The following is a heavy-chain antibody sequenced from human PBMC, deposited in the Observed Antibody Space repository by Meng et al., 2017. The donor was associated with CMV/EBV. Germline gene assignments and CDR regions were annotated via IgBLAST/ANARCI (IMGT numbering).Heavy chain of an antibody. CDR1: GYTLTSYA. CDR3: ARGLRFLESYYYYGMDV. J-gene: IGHJ6*02. CDR2: INTNTGNP. V-gene: IGHV7-4-1*01. D-gene: IGHD3-3*01. Sequence: ASVKVSCKASGYTLTSYAMNWVRQAPGQGLEWMGWINTNTGNPTYAQGFTGRFVFSLDTSVSTAYLQIRSLKAEDTAVYYCARGLRFLESYYYYGMDVWGQGTTVTVSS.